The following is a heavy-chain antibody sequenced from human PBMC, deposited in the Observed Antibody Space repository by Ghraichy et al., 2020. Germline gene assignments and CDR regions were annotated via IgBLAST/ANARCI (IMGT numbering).Heavy chain of an antibody. Sequence: GESLNISCAASGFTFSSYWMSWVRQAPGKGLEWVANIKQDGSEKYYVDSVKGRFTISRDNAKNSLYLQMNSLRAEDTAVYYCARGPYGDYYYYYYGMDVWGQGTTVTVSS. V-gene: IGHV3-7*03. CDR1: GFTFSSYW. CDR3: ARGPYGDYYYYYYGMDV. CDR2: IKQDGSEK. D-gene: IGHD4-17*01. J-gene: IGHJ6*02.